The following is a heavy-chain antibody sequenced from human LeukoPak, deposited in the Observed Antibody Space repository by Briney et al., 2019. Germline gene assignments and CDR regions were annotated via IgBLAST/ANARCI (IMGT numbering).Heavy chain of an antibody. CDR2: INPNSGGT. D-gene: IGHD6-6*01. CDR1: GYTFTGYY. V-gene: IGHV1-2*02. Sequence: ASVKVSCKASGYTFTGYYMHWVRQAPGQGLEWMGWINPNSGGTTYAQKFQGRVTMTRDTSISTAYIELSRLRSDDTAVYYCARGKSPLSSSSGLDYWGQGTLVTVSS. CDR3: ARGKSPLSSSSGLDY. J-gene: IGHJ4*02.